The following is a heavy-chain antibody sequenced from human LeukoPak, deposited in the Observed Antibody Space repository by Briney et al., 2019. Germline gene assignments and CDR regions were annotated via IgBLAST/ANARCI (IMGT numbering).Heavy chain of an antibody. CDR1: GGSISSYY. CDR3: ASSRYYDSSGYYY. CDR2: IYYSGST. J-gene: IGHJ4*02. D-gene: IGHD3-22*01. Sequence: ETXSLXCTVSGGSISSYYWSWIRQPPGKGLEWIGYIYYSGSTNYNPSLKSRVTISVDTSKNQFSLKLSSVTAADTAVYYCASSRYYDSSGYYYWGQGTLVAVSS. V-gene: IGHV4-59*01.